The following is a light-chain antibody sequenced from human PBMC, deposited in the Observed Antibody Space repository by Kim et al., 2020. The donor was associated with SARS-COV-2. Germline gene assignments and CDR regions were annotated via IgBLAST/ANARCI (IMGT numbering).Light chain of an antibody. Sequence: SYELTQPPSVSVSPGQTASITCSGDKLGDKYACWYQQKPGQSPVLVIYEDSKRPSGIPERFSGSNSGNTATLTISGTQAMDEADYYCQAWDSRTAWVGGGTQLTVL. CDR2: EDS. CDR3: QAWDSRTAW. V-gene: IGLV3-1*01. CDR1: KLGDKY. J-gene: IGLJ2*01.